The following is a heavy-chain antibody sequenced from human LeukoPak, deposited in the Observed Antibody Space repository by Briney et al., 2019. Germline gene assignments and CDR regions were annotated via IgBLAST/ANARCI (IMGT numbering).Heavy chain of an antibody. D-gene: IGHD4-23*01. CDR1: GYTLASYD. CDR2: MNPNSGTT. J-gene: IGHJ5*02. CDR3: ARDYGGNSGWFDP. Sequence: ASVKVSCKASGYTLASYDINWVRQATEQGLEWMGWMNPNSGTTGYAQKFQDRITLTRDTSISTAYMELSSLTSDDTAVYYCARDYGGNSGWFDPWGQGTLVTVSS. V-gene: IGHV1-8*01.